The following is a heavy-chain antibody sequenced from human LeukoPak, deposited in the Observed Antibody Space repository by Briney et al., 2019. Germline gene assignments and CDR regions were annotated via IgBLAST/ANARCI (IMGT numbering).Heavy chain of an antibody. CDR3: ARDGGYAPN. J-gene: IGHJ4*02. V-gene: IGHV1-69*13. D-gene: IGHD5-12*01. CDR1: GYTFTNHD. CDR2: IIPIFGTA. Sequence: SVKVSCKASGYTFTNHDINWVRQATGQGLEWMGGIIPIFGTANYAQKFQGRVTITADESTSTAYMELSSLRSEDTAVYYCARDGGYAPNWGQGTLVTVSS.